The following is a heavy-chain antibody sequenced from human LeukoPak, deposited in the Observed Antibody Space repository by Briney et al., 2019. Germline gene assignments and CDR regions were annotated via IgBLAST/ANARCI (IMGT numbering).Heavy chain of an antibody. CDR3: ARDDSSGWYYFDY. V-gene: IGHV3-74*03. D-gene: IGHD6-19*01. CDR1: GFTFTTSW. Sequence: GGSLRLSCAASGFTFTTSWIHWVRQTPGKGLEWVSRINSDGSSITYGDSVKGRFTISRDNVKNTVFLQMESPRAEDTAVYYCARDDSSGWYYFDYWGQGTLVTVSS. CDR2: INSDGSSI. J-gene: IGHJ4*02.